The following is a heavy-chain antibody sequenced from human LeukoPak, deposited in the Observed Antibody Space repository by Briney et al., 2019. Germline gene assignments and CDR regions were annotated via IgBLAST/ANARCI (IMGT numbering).Heavy chain of an antibody. J-gene: IGHJ4*02. Sequence: GRSLRLSCAGSGFTFSNYAMHWVRQAPGKGLEWVAVISYDGSDKDYADSVKGRFTIPRDNPDNTLYLQMNNLRLEDTAIYYCAKTGDCRSTSCYMAFDYWGQGSLVTVSS. D-gene: IGHD2-2*02. V-gene: IGHV3-30*04. CDR2: ISYDGSDK. CDR3: AKTGDCRSTSCYMAFDY. CDR1: GFTFSNYA.